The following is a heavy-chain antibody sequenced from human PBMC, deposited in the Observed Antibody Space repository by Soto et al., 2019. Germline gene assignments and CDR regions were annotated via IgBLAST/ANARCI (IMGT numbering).Heavy chain of an antibody. V-gene: IGHV1-2*02. Sequence: QVQLVQSGAEVKKPGASVKVSCKASGDTFTSYYMHWVRQAPGQGLEWMGWINPDSGVPYYPQKFEDRVTMTSDTDISTASTELSAVTSDVPALYDCARDRAVGDDWGQGTPVIVSS. J-gene: IGHJ4*03. CDR2: INPDSGVP. CDR3: ARDRAVGDD. CDR1: GDTFTSYY. D-gene: IGHD2-15*01.